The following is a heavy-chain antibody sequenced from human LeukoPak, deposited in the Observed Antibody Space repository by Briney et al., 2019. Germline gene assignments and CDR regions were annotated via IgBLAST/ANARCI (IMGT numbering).Heavy chain of an antibody. D-gene: IGHD3-10*01. CDR3: ASSVLGVYYGMDV. J-gene: IGHJ6*02. CDR2: ISNSGSYI. Sequence: GGSLRLSCAASGFTFSSYSMNWVRQAPGKGLEWVSSISNSGSYIYYADSVKGRFTISRDNAKNSLYLQMNSLRAEDTAVYYCASSVLGVYYGMDVWGQGTTVTVSS. V-gene: IGHV3-21*01. CDR1: GFTFSSYS.